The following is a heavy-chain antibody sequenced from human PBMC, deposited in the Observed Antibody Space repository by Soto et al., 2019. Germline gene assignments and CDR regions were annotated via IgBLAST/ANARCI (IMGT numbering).Heavy chain of an antibody. Sequence: EVQLVESGGGLVKPGGSLRLSCAASGFTFSSYSMNWVHQARGKGLEWVSSISSSRSYIYYADSVKGRFTISRHNAKNSLYLQMTSPRAEDTAVYYCAQSGLAVAGNFDYWGKGTLVTVSS. CDR3: AQSGLAVAGNFDY. CDR1: GFTFSSYS. V-gene: IGHV3-21*01. J-gene: IGHJ4*02. CDR2: ISSSRSYI. D-gene: IGHD6-19*01.